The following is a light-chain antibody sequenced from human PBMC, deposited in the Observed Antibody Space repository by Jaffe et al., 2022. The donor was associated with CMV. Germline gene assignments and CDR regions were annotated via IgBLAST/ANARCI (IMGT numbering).Light chain of an antibody. V-gene: IGLV3-21*04. CDR1: NLEKKS. CDR3: QVWDDDSDRGV. Sequence: SFVLSQPPSVSVAPGKTATITCEGDNLEKKSVHWYQQRSDQAPMPVVFYDNERPSGIPERFSGSNSGNTATLTITRVEAGDEADYFCQVWDDDSDRGVFGGGTKLTVL. J-gene: IGLJ2*01. CDR2: YDN.